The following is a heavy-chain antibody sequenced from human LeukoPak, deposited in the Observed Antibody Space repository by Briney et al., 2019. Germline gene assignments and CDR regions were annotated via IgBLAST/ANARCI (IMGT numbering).Heavy chain of an antibody. CDR2: ISGSGGST. V-gene: IGHV3-23*01. D-gene: IGHD6-19*01. J-gene: IGHJ4*02. Sequence: EPGGSLRLSCAASGLTFSDHAMSWVRQAPAKGLEWVSAISGSGGSTSYADSVKGRFTISRDNSKNTLYLQMNSLRAEDTAIYYCAKEYSSGRWEPFNYWGQGTLVTVSS. CDR3: AKEYSSGRWEPFNY. CDR1: GLTFSDHA.